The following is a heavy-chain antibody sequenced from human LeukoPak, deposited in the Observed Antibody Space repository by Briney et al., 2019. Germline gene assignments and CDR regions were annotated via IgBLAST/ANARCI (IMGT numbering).Heavy chain of an antibody. Sequence: SETLSLTCAVYGGSFSGYYWSWIRQPPGKGLEWIGEINHSGSTNYNPSLKSRVTISVDTSKNQFSLKLSSVTAADTAVYYCASDCSSTSCYATSYWGQGTLVTVSS. CDR1: GGSFSGYY. J-gene: IGHJ4*02. V-gene: IGHV4-34*01. D-gene: IGHD2-2*01. CDR3: ASDCSSTSCYATSY. CDR2: INHSGST.